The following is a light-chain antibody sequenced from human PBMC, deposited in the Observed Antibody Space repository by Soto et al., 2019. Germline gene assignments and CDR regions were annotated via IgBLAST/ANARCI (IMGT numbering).Light chain of an antibody. Sequence: DIVMTQSPDSLAVSLGERATINCKSSQSVLSSSDNYNYLVWYQQKPGQSPRLLISWASTRESGVPDRFSGSGSGTDFTLTISSLQAEDVALYYCQQCYTAPLTFGGGTKVEIK. CDR3: QQCYTAPLT. V-gene: IGKV4-1*01. CDR2: WAS. J-gene: IGKJ4*01. CDR1: QSVLSSSDNYNY.